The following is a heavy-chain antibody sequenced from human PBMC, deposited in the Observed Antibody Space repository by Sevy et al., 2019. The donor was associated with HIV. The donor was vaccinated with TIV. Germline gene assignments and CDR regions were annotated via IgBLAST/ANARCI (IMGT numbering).Heavy chain of an antibody. CDR1: GFTFNNYG. V-gene: IGHV3-30*02. J-gene: IGHJ3*02. CDR3: ARDRKVLLVVYAIPFDVFDI. D-gene: IGHD2-8*02. CDR2: ILHDGSDE. Sequence: GGSLRLSCAASGFTFNNYGMHWVRQAPGKGLEWVTFILHDGSDEYYTDSVKGRFTVSRDNSKNTVYLQMNSLRAEDRAVYYCARDRKVLLVVYAIPFDVFDIWGQGTMVTVSS.